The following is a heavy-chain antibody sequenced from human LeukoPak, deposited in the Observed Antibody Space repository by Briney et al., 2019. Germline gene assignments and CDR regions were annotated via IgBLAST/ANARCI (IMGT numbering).Heavy chain of an antibody. CDR3: ARQISDYYYYYMDV. D-gene: IGHD3-10*01. J-gene: IGHJ6*03. CDR2: IYYSGTT. Sequence: SETLSLTCTVSGGSISSSNYYWGWIRQPPGKGLEWIGTIYYSGTTYYNPSLESRVTISEDTSKNQFSLMLRSVTAADTAVYYCARQISDYYYYYMDVWGKGTTVTVSS. V-gene: IGHV4-39*01. CDR1: GGSISSSNYY.